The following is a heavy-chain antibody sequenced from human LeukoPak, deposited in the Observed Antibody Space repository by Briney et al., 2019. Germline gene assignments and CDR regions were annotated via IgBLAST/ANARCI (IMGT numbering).Heavy chain of an antibody. CDR3: ATYSASSVRGVAP. CDR2: MSPNSGNT. V-gene: IGHV1-8*01. CDR1: GYTFTSSD. D-gene: IGHD1-26*01. J-gene: IGHJ5*02. Sequence: GASVKVSCKASGYTFTSSDINWVRQATGQGLEWMGWMSPNSGNTGYAQKFQGRVTMTRDTSISTAYMELSSLRSEDTAVYYCATYSASSVRGVAPWGQGTLVTVSS.